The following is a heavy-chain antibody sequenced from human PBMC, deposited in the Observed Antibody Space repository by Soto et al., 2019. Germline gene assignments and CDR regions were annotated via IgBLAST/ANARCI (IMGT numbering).Heavy chain of an antibody. V-gene: IGHV4-34*01. CDR2: INHSGST. CDR3: ARGPPLYSSGWLIDY. J-gene: IGHJ4*02. CDR1: GGSFSGYY. D-gene: IGHD6-19*01. Sequence: SETLSLTCAVYGGSFSGYYWSWIRQPPGKGLEWIGEINHSGSTNYNPSLKSRVTISVDTSKNQFSLKLSSVTAADTAVYYCARGPPLYSSGWLIDYWGQGTQVTVSS.